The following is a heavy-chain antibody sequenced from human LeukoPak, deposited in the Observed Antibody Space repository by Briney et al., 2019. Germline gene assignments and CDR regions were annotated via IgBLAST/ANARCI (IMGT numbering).Heavy chain of an antibody. CDR3: AREVRASFDY. V-gene: IGHV3-11*01. CDR2: ISSSGSTI. Sequence: GRSLTLASAASGFTFSEYYMRWVRQAAGEGLEWVSYISSSGSTIYYADSVKGRFTISRDNPTNSTYLQVNRLTAEGTAVNYCAREVRASFDYWGKGTLVTVSS. J-gene: IGHJ4*02. CDR1: GFTFSEYY.